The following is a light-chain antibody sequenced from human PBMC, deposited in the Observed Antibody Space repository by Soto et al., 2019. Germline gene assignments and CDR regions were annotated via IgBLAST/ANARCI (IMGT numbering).Light chain of an antibody. CDR3: QRYNSAPYT. V-gene: IGKV1-27*01. CDR2: SAS. Sequence: DIQMTQSPSSLSASVGDRVTITCRASQGISSHLAWYQQKPGRVPKLLIYSASTLQSGFPSRFSGSGSGTDFTLTISSLQPEDVATYYCQRYNSAPYTFGQGTRLEIK. J-gene: IGKJ2*01. CDR1: QGISSH.